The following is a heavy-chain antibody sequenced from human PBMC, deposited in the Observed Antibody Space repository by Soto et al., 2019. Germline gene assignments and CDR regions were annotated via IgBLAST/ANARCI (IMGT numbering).Heavy chain of an antibody. D-gene: IGHD6-13*01. CDR3: ARKAAAGSFDY. J-gene: IGHJ4*02. CDR1: GFTFSSYG. Sequence: QVQLVESGGGVVQPGRSLRLSCAASGFTFSSYGMHWVRQAPGKGLEWVAVIWYDGSNKYYADSVKGRFTISRDNSKNTLYLQMNSLRAEDTAVYYCARKAAAGSFDYWGQETRVTVSS. V-gene: IGHV3-33*01. CDR2: IWYDGSNK.